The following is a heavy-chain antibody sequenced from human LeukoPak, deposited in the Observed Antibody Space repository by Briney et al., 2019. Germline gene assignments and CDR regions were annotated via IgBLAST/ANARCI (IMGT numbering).Heavy chain of an antibody. D-gene: IGHD5-12*01. V-gene: IGHV1-8*01. J-gene: IGHJ6*03. CDR1: GYTFTRYD. CDR2: MNPNSGNT. Sequence: ASVKVSCKASGYTFTRYDINWVRQATGQGLEWMGWMNPNSGNTGYAQKFQGRVTMTRNTSISTAYMELSSLRSEDTAVYYCAREGSGDDFYYYYYMDVWGKGTTVTVSS. CDR3: AREGSGDDFYYYYYMDV.